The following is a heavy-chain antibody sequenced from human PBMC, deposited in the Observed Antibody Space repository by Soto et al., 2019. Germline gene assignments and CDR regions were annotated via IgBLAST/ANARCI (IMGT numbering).Heavy chain of an antibody. D-gene: IGHD2-2*01. V-gene: IGHV3-21*01. CDR1: GFTFSSYS. CDR3: ARSVPALGMEV. Sequence: EVQLVESGGGLVKPGGSLRLSCAASGFTFSSYSMNWVRQAPGKGLEWVSSISSSSSYIYYADSVKGRFTISRDNAKNSLYLQINSLRADDTAVYYCARSVPALGMEVWGQGTTVTVSS. J-gene: IGHJ6*02. CDR2: ISSSSSYI.